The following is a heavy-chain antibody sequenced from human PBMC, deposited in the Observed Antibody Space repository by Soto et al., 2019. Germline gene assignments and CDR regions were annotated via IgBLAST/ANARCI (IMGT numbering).Heavy chain of an antibody. Sequence: QVQLVQSGAEVKKPGASVKVSCKASGYTFTGYYMHWVRQAPGQGLEWMGWINPNSGGTNYAQKFQGWVTMTRDTSISTAYMELSRLRSDDTAVYYCARDRMGGHVFHTFGGVIGRRGFDPWGQGTLVTVSS. J-gene: IGHJ5*02. CDR3: ARDRMGGHVFHTFGGVIGRRGFDP. CDR2: INPNSGGT. V-gene: IGHV1-2*04. D-gene: IGHD3-16*02. CDR1: GYTFTGYY.